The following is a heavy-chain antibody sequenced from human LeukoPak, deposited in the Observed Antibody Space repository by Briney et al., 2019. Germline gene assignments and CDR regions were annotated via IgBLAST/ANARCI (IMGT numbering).Heavy chain of an antibody. V-gene: IGHV3-7*01. Sequence: GGSLRLSCAASAFTFSSYWMSWVRQAPGKGLEWVANINQDGREEHYLDSVKGRFTISRDNAKNSLYLQMNSLRAEDTAVYYCTRGGSSGSFDYWGQGTLVTVSS. CDR2: INQDGREE. J-gene: IGHJ4*02. CDR1: AFTFSSYW. D-gene: IGHD6-19*01. CDR3: TRGGSSGSFDY.